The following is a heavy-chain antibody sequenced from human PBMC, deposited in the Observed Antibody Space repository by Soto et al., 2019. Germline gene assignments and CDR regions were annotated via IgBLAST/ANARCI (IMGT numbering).Heavy chain of an antibody. CDR1: GLTFNNAW. CDR2: IKGKTDGATA. D-gene: IGHD1-26*01. V-gene: IGHV3-15*07. CDR3: STSGGTYYSRFDY. Sequence: EVQLVESGGGLVKPGESLRLSCTASGLTFNNAWMNWVRQAPGKGLEWVGRIKGKTDGATADYAAPVKGRFTISRDDSKNMLFLQMNNLKIEDTAVYYCSTSGGTYYSRFDYWGHGTLVTVSS. J-gene: IGHJ4*01.